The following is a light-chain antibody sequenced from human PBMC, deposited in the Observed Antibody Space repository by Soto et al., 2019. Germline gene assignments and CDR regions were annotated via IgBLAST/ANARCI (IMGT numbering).Light chain of an antibody. CDR3: QQSFSTPPT. CDR2: DAS. Sequence: DIQMTQSPSSLSASVGDRVTITCRASQTISRFLNWYQWKPGKAPKFLIHDASNLQSGVPTRFSGSGSGTDFTLTISSLPPEDFATYYCQQSFSTPPTFGQGTKLEIK. CDR1: QTISRF. V-gene: IGKV1-39*01. J-gene: IGKJ2*01.